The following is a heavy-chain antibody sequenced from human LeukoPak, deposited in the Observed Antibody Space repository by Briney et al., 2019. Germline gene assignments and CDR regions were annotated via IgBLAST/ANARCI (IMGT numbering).Heavy chain of an antibody. CDR2: ISYDGNNK. D-gene: IGHD3-3*01. J-gene: IGHJ4*02. CDR3: AREFWSLSYYFDY. CDR1: DFTFSDYA. Sequence: GGSLRLSCAASDFTFSDYAMHWVRQAPGKGLEWVAVISYDGNNKYYADSVRGRFTISRDNSRNALYLHMNSLRAEDTAVYYCAREFWSLSYYFDYWGQGTLVTVSS. V-gene: IGHV3-30-3*01.